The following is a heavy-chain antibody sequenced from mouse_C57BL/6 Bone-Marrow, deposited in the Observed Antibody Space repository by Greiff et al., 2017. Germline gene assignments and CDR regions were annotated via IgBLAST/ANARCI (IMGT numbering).Heavy chain of an antibody. D-gene: IGHD1-1*01. Sequence: QVQLQQSGAELARPGASVKLSCKASGYTFTSYGISWVKQRTGQGLEWIGEIYPRSGNTYYNEKFKGKATLTADKSSSTAYMELRSLTSEDSAVYFCARPFTTVVATDWYFDVWGTGTTVTVSS. V-gene: IGHV1-81*01. CDR3: ARPFTTVVATDWYFDV. CDR1: GYTFTSYG. CDR2: IYPRSGNT. J-gene: IGHJ1*03.